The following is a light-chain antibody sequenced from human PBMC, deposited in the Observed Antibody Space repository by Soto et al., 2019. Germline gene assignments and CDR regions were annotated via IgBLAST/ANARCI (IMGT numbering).Light chain of an antibody. J-gene: IGLJ1*01. Sequence: QSVLTQPASVSGSPGQSITISCTGTSSDVGAYNYVSWYQQHPGRAPKLMIYEVSYRPSGVSNRFSGSKSANTASLTISGLQSEDEADYYCSSYTSSSTHNYVFGTGTKVTVL. V-gene: IGLV2-14*01. CDR3: SSYTSSSTHNYV. CDR1: SSDVGAYNY. CDR2: EVS.